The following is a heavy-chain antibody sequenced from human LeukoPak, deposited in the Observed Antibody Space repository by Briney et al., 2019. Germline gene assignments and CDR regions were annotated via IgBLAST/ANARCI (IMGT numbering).Heavy chain of an antibody. CDR3: ATWRIAVAGEYYFDY. J-gene: IGHJ4*02. Sequence: GASVRVSCKVSGYTLTELSMHWVRQAPGKGLEWMGGLDPEDGETIYAQKFQGRVTMTEDTSTDTAYMELSSLRSEDTAVYYCATWRIAVAGEYYFDYWGQGTLVTVSS. V-gene: IGHV1-24*01. CDR1: GYTLTELS. CDR2: LDPEDGET. D-gene: IGHD6-19*01.